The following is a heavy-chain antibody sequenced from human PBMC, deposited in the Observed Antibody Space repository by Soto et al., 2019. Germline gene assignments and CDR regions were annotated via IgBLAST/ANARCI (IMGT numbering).Heavy chain of an antibody. D-gene: IGHD1-26*01. J-gene: IGHJ4*02. V-gene: IGHV1-69*13. CDR1: GGTFSSYA. Sequence: SVKVSCKASGGTFSSYAISWVRQAPGQGLEWMGGIIPIFGTANYAQKFQGRVTVTADESTSTAYMELSSLRSEDTAVYYCARKSYPSYYFDYWGQGTLVTVSS. CDR3: ARKSYPSYYFDY. CDR2: IIPIFGTA.